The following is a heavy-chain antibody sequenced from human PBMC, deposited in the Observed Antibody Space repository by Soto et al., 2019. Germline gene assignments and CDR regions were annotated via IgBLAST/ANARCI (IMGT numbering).Heavy chain of an antibody. Sequence: SVKVSFKASGFTFTSSAVQWLRQARGQRLEWIGWIVVGSGNTNYAQKFQERVTITRDMSTSTAYMELSSLRSEDTAVYYCAAVGSHYDILTGYYRGAFDIWGQGTMVTVSS. V-gene: IGHV1-58*01. CDR1: GFTFTSSA. D-gene: IGHD3-9*01. CDR2: IVVGSGNT. J-gene: IGHJ3*02. CDR3: AAVGSHYDILTGYYRGAFDI.